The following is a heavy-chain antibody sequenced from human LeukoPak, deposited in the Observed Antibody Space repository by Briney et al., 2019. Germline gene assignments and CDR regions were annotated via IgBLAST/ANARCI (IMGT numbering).Heavy chain of an antibody. D-gene: IGHD3-22*01. CDR2: ISPYNGNT. Sequence: ASVKVSCKASGYTFTSYGITWVRQAPGQGLEWMGWISPYNGNTNYAQKLHGRFTMTTDTSTSTAYMDLRSLRSDDTAVYYCARECGAYYYDSSGYCNDHWGQGTLVTVSS. J-gene: IGHJ4*02. V-gene: IGHV1-18*01. CDR3: ARECGAYYYDSSGYCNDH. CDR1: GYTFTSYG.